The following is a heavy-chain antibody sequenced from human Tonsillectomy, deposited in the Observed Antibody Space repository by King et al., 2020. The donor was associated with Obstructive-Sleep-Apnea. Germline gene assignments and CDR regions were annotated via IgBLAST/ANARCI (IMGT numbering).Heavy chain of an antibody. J-gene: IGHJ4*02. CDR3: ASKPDIVVVVAADYYFDY. CDR2: IYYSGTT. Sequence: QLQESGPGLVKPSETLSLTCTVSGDSISSSRYYWGWIRQPPGKGLEWIGSIYYSGTTYFNPSLKSRVTISVDTSKNQFSLKLRSVTAADTAVYYCASKPDIVVVVAADYYFDYWGQGTLVTVSS. D-gene: IGHD2-15*01. V-gene: IGHV4-39*07. CDR1: GDSISSSRYY.